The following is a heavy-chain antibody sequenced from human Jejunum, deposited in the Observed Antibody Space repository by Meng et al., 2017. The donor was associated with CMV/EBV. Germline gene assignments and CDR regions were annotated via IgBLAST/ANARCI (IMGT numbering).Heavy chain of an antibody. CDR1: GFIFSTNI. J-gene: IGHJ4*02. V-gene: IGHV3-30-3*01. CDR3: AKDAGGSLDS. Sequence: QVQLMESGXGVVQPGRSLTLSCAASGFIFSTNIIHWVRQAPGKGLEWVACILYDGNDKYYANFAEGRFTISRDNSKSTVYLQINSLRVEDTAVYYCAKDAGGSLDSWGQGALVTVSS. D-gene: IGHD3-16*01. CDR2: ILYDGNDK.